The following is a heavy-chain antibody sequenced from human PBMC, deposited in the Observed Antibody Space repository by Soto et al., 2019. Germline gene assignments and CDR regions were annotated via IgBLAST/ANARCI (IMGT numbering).Heavy chain of an antibody. Sequence: EVQLVESGGGVVQPGGSLRLSCVVSGFSLSDFGVNWVRQAPGKGLEWISYISSGSDTIFYADSVKGRFTISRDNAKNSFSLQMNSLGDEDTAVYYCARVSNTWEDDYWGQGTLVTVSS. CDR3: ARVSNTWEDDY. CDR1: GFSLSDFG. J-gene: IGHJ4*02. CDR2: ISSGSDTI. D-gene: IGHD1-26*01. V-gene: IGHV3-48*02.